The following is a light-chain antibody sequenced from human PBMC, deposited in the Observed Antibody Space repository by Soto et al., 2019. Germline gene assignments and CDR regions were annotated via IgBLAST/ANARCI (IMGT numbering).Light chain of an antibody. CDR2: LGS. CDR3: MQALQTPGWT. CDR1: QGLLHSDGXXF. V-gene: IGKV2-28*01. Sequence: DIVLSQSXLSLPVTPGEPSAISCRXCQGLLHSDGXXFLFXYXQKXXKXXQXXXXLGSIRATGVHDRLSGSGSGKDFTLKISRVEAEEVGVYYCMQALQTPGWTFGQGTKVDI. J-gene: IGKJ1*01.